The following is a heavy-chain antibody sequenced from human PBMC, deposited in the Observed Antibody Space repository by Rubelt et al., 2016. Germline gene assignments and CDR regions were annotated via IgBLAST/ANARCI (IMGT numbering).Heavy chain of an antibody. J-gene: IGHJ4*02. CDR3: ARDVRYYDSSGPY. CDR2: ISSSSSTI. Sequence: VQLVESGGGVVQPGRSLRLSCAASGFTFSSYSMNWVRQAPGKGLEWVSYISSSSSTIYYADSVKGRFTISRDNAKNSLYLQMNSLRAEDTAVYYCARDVRYYDSSGPYWGQGTLVTVSS. CDR1: GFTFSSYS. D-gene: IGHD3-22*01. V-gene: IGHV3-48*04.